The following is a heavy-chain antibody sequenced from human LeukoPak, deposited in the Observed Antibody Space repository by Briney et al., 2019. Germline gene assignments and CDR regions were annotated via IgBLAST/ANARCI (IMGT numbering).Heavy chain of an antibody. CDR3: ATEGGVFSYDDNSGFNWFAP. J-gene: IGHJ5*02. CDR1: GYTFTGYY. V-gene: IGHV1-2*02. Sequence: ASVKVSCKASGYTFTGYYMHWVRQAPGQGLEWMGGINPNSGGTNYAQKFQGRVTMTRDTSISTTNMELSRLRSDDTAVYYCATEGGVFSYDDNSGFNWFAPWGQGTLVTVSS. D-gene: IGHD3-22*01. CDR2: INPNSGGT.